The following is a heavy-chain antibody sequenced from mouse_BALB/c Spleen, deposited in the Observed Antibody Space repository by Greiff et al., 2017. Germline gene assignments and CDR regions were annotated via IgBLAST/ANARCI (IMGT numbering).Heavy chain of an antibody. Sequence: VQLQESGAELARPGASVKMSCKASGYTFTSYTMHWVKQRPGQGLEWIGYINPSSGYTNYNQKFKDKATLTADKSSSTAYMQLSSLTSEDSAVYYCARQRGPTGGFAYWGQGTTLTVSS. V-gene: IGHV1-4*01. CDR2: INPSSGYT. CDR3: ARQRGPTGGFAY. D-gene: IGHD3-3*01. J-gene: IGHJ2*01. CDR1: GYTFTSYT.